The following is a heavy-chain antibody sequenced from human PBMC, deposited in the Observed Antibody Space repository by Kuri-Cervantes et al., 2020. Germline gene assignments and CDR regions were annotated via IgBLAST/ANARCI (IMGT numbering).Heavy chain of an antibody. CDR2: ISYDGSNK. V-gene: IGHV3-30*03. J-gene: IGHJ4*02. CDR3: ARDRVRFLEWDAFDY. D-gene: IGHD3-3*01. Sequence: GGSLRLSCAASGFTFSSYGMHWVRQAPGKGLEWVAVISYDGSNKYYADSVKGRFTISRDNSKNTLYLQMNSLRAEDTAVYYCARDRVRFLEWDAFDYWGQGTLVTVSS. CDR1: GFTFSSYG.